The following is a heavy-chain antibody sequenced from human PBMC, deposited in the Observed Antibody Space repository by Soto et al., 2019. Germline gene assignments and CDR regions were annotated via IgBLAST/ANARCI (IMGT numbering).Heavy chain of an antibody. V-gene: IGHV3-30*04. CDR1: GFTFSTYA. J-gene: IGHJ4*02. CDR2: ISDDGMNK. D-gene: IGHD3-3*01. Sequence: QVHLVESGGGVVQPGKSLRLSCAASGFTFSTYAMHWVRQAPTRGLEWVAFISDDGMNKHYADSVKGRFTISRDNSKNTFYLQMNSLRTEDTAVYFCAREVYYDFWSAINKHPYYFDYWGQGTLVTVSS. CDR3: AREVYYDFWSAINKHPYYFDY.